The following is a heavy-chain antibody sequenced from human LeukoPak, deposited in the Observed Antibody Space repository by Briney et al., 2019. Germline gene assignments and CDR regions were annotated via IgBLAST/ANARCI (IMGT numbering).Heavy chain of an antibody. CDR1: GFTFGDYA. D-gene: IGHD2-21*01. Sequence: AGGSLRLSCAASGFTFGDYAMNWVRQAPGKGLEWVSHVGGDDATFYTDSVKGRFTVSRDNSKNTLSLQMNNLRVEDTAIYYCAKGSWPRNGIYDPFDIWGQGTLVTVSS. CDR2: VGGDDAT. CDR3: AKGSWPRNGIYDPFDI. V-gene: IGHV3-23*01. J-gene: IGHJ3*02.